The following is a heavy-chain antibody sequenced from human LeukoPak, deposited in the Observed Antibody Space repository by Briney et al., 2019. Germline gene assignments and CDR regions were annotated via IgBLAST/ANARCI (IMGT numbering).Heavy chain of an antibody. CDR2: ISAYNGNT. V-gene: IGHV1-18*01. J-gene: IGHJ3*02. D-gene: IGHD4-23*01. CDR1: GYTFTSYG. Sequence: ASVKVSCKASGYTFTSYGISWVRQAPGQGLEWMGWISAYNGNTNYAQKLQGRVTMTTDTSTSTAYMELRSLRSDDTAVYYCARDSPSYGGKKRDAFDIWGQGTMVTVSS. CDR3: ARDSPSYGGKKRDAFDI.